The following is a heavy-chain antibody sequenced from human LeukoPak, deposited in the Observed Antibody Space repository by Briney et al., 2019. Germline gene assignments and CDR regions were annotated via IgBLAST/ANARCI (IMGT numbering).Heavy chain of an antibody. CDR1: GGSISTYY. V-gene: IGHV4-4*07. J-gene: IGHJ4*02. D-gene: IGHD3-22*01. CDR3: ARDYYDSSGIDY. CDR2: IYTSGST. Sequence: SETLSLTCTVSGGSISTYYWSWIRQPAGKGLEWIGRIYTSGSTNYNPSLKSRVTISVDTSKNQFSLKLSSVTAADTAVYYCARDYYDSSGIDYWGQGTLVTVSS.